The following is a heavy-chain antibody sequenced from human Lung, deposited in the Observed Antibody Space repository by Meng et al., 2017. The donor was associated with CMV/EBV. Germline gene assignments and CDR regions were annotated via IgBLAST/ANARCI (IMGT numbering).Heavy chain of an antibody. D-gene: IGHD3-3*01. J-gene: IGHJ4*02. V-gene: IGHV3-30-3*01. Sequence: SGFTFNDYDMHWVRQAPGKGLEWVAVISYDGGRTYYADSVKGRFSLSRDNSKNTVDLQMNSLRVEDTGVYFCARETPRYLEWFLFAYWGQGTLVTVSS. CDR2: ISYDGGRT. CDR1: GFTFNDYD. CDR3: ARETPRYLEWFLFAY.